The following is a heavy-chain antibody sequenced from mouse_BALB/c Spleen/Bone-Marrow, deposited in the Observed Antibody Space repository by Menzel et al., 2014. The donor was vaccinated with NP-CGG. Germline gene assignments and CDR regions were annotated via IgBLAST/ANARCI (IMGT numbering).Heavy chain of an antibody. CDR1: GYAFSAYW. CDR2: IYPGDGDT. V-gene: IGHV1-80*01. D-gene: IGHD1-2*01. CDR3: TRSTATFDY. J-gene: IGHJ2*01. Sequence: VHLVGSGAELVRPGSSVKISCKASGYAFSAYWMNWVKQRPGQGHEWIGQIYPGDGDTNYNGKLKGKATLTADKSSSTAYMQLSSLTSEDSAVYFCTRSTATFDYWGQGTTLTVSS.